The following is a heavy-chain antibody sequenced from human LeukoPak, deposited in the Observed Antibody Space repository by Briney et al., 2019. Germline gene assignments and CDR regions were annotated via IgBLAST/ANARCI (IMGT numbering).Heavy chain of an antibody. CDR2: IYSGGST. V-gene: IGHV3-53*01. Sequence: TGGSLRLSCAASGFTVSSNYMSWVRQAPGKGLEWVSVIYSGGSTYYADSVKGRLTISRDNSKNTVYLQMNSLRAEDTAVYYCARDLNYDSAYWGQGTLVTVSS. CDR1: GFTVSSNY. D-gene: IGHD3-22*01. J-gene: IGHJ4*02. CDR3: ARDLNYDSAY.